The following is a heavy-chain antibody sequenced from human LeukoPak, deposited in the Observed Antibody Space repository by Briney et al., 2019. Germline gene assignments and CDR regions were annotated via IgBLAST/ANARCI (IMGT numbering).Heavy chain of an antibody. J-gene: IGHJ5*02. D-gene: IGHD6-13*01. CDR1: GFTFSSYG. CDR3: AKRRYDTSSLDWFDP. CDR2: ISGTGANT. V-gene: IGHV3-23*01. Sequence: GGSLRLSCAASGFTFSSYGMSWVRQAPGKGLEWVSTISGTGANTYYADSVKGRFTISRDNFKSTLYLQMNSLRVEDAAVYYCAKRRYDTSSLDWFDPWGQGTLVTVSS.